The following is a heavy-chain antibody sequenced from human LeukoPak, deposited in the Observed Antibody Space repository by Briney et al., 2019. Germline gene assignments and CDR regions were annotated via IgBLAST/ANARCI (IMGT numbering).Heavy chain of an antibody. Sequence: GESLKISCKGSGYSFTSYWIGWVRQMPGKGLEWMGIIYPGDSDTRYSPSFQGQVTISADKSISTAYLQWSSLRSEDTAVYYCARDLLLAAAGRGFDYWGQGTLVTVSS. V-gene: IGHV5-51*01. J-gene: IGHJ4*02. CDR3: ARDLLLAAAGRGFDY. CDR2: IYPGDSDT. D-gene: IGHD6-13*01. CDR1: GYSFTSYW.